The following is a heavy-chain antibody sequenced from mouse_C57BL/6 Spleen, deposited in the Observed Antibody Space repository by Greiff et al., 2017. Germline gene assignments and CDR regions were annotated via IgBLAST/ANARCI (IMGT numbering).Heavy chain of an antibody. D-gene: IGHD2-5*01. J-gene: IGHJ2*01. CDR1: GYAFSSYW. CDR3: ARGPYYSNFGGYYFDY. Sequence: QVQLKQSGAELVKPGASVKISCKASGYAFSSYWMNWVKQRPGKGLEWIGQIYPGDGDSNYNGKFKGKATLTADKSSSTAYMQLSRLTTEDTAVYFCARGPYYSNFGGYYFDYWGQGTTRTVSS. V-gene: IGHV1-80*01. CDR2: IYPGDGDS.